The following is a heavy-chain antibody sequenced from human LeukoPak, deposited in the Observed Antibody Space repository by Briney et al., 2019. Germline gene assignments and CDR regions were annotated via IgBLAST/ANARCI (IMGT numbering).Heavy chain of an antibody. J-gene: IGHJ5*02. CDR3: AKGTGINHYHWIDP. CDR2: ISGSGGNT. CDR1: KVTFSDYA. D-gene: IGHD3/OR15-3a*01. Sequence: GGSLRLSCAASKVTFSDYAMNWVRQAPGKGLEWVSGISGSGGNTYHADSVKGRFTISRDNSKNTLYLQMNSLRAEDTALYYCAKGTGINHYHWIDPWGQGTQVTVSS. V-gene: IGHV3-23*01.